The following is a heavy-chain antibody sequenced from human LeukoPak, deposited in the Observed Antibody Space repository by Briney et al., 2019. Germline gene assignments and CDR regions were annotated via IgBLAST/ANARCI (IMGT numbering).Heavy chain of an antibody. V-gene: IGHV4-4*02. Sequence: SETLSLTCAVSGGSISSSNWWSWVRPPPGKGLEWIGEIYHSGSTNYNPSLKSRVTISVDKSKNQFSLKLSSVTAADTAVYYCARGGYSYGSYFDYWGQGTLVTVSS. J-gene: IGHJ4*02. CDR2: IYHSGST. D-gene: IGHD5-18*01. CDR1: GGSISSSNW. CDR3: ARGGYSYGSYFDY.